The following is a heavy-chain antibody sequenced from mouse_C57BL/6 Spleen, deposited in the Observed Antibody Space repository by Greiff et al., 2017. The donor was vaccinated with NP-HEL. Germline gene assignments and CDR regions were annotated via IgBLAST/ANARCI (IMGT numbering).Heavy chain of an antibody. CDR2: IYPGGGYT. Sequence: VHLVESGAELVRPGTSVKMSCKASGYTFTNYWIGWAKQRPGHGLEWIGDIYPGGGYTNYNEKFKRKATLTADKSSSTAYMQFSSLTSEDSAIYYCARRYGSSPYYFDDWGQCTTLTVAS. J-gene: IGHJ2*01. D-gene: IGHD1-1*01. V-gene: IGHV1-63*01. CDR3: ARRYGSSPYYFDD. CDR1: GYTFTNYW.